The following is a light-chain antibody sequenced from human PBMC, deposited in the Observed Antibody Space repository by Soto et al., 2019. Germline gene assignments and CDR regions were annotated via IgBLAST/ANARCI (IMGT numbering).Light chain of an antibody. J-gene: IGKJ1*01. Sequence: EIVLTQSPGTLSLSPGDRATLSCRASQSVSSNYLAWYQQKPGQAPRLLIYGASMRATGIPDRFSASGSGTDFTLTIRRLELEDLARYFCHHYGSSPRTFGQGTKVEIK. CDR1: QSVSSNY. CDR3: HHYGSSPRT. CDR2: GAS. V-gene: IGKV3-20*01.